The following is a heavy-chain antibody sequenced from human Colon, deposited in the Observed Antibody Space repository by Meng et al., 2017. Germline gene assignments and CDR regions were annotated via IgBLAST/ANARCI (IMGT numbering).Heavy chain of an antibody. CDR3: VRSSGWVRTGFDP. J-gene: IGHJ5*02. Sequence: QVQLQQWGAGLVKPSETLSLTCTVSGGSISSSTYYWGWIRQPPGKGLEWIGSIGHSGITYYTPSLKSRVTVSIDTSKSQFSLKLTSVTAADTAVYYCVRSSGWVRTGFDPWGQGTLVTVSS. CDR1: GGSISSSTYY. D-gene: IGHD6-19*01. CDR2: IGHSGIT. V-gene: IGHV4-39*01.